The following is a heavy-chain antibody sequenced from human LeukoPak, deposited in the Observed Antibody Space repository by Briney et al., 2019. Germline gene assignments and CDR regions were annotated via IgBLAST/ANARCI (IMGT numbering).Heavy chain of an antibody. Sequence: ASVKVSCKASGGTFDNYAASWVREAPGLGLEWMGRIIPMLGKTNSAQKFQDRVTITADTSTGTAYMELTNLRSDDTAVYFCARGLFGGFAAAPFDHWGQGTLVTVS. CDR1: GGTFDNYA. J-gene: IGHJ4*02. V-gene: IGHV1-69*04. CDR3: ARGLFGGFAAAPFDH. D-gene: IGHD2-2*01. CDR2: IIPMLGKT.